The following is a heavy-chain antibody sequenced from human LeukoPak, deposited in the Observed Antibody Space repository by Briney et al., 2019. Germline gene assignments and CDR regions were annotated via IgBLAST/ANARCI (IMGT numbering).Heavy chain of an antibody. Sequence: GGSLRLSCAASGFTFSSYGMSWVRQAPGKGLEWVSAISGSGGSTYYADSVKGRFTISRDNSKNTLYLQMNSLRAEDTAVYYCARGVRIAVAGYIDYWGQGTLVTVSS. CDR3: ARGVRIAVAGYIDY. J-gene: IGHJ4*02. CDR2: ISGSGGST. CDR1: GFTFSSYG. V-gene: IGHV3-23*01. D-gene: IGHD6-19*01.